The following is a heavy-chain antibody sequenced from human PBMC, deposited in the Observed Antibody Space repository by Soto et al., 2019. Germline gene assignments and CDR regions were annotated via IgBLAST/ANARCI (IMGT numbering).Heavy chain of an antibody. Sequence: GGSLRLSCAASGFTFSSYDMHWVRQATGKGLEWVSAIGTAGDTYYPGSVKGRFTISRENAKNSLYLQMNSLRAEDTAVYYCARTTYYYDSSGYPRYWFDPWGQGTLVTVS. J-gene: IGHJ5*02. CDR3: ARTTYYYDSSGYPRYWFDP. V-gene: IGHV3-13*01. D-gene: IGHD3-22*01. CDR1: GFTFSSYD. CDR2: IGTAGDT.